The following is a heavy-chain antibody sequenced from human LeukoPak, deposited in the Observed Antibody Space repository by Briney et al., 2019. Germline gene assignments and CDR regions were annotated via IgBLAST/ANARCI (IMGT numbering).Heavy chain of an antibody. CDR3: ATGYSSGWYFYFQH. CDR1: GFSFTSYN. V-gene: IGHV3-30*03. CDR2: ISYDGNIK. Sequence: PGTSLRLSCAASGFSFTSYNFHWVRQAPGKGLKWLGFISYDGNIKYEDSVKGRFTISRDNSKNTLYLQMNSLRAEDTAVYYCATGYSSGWYFYFQHWGQGSLVSVSS. J-gene: IGHJ1*01. D-gene: IGHD6-19*01.